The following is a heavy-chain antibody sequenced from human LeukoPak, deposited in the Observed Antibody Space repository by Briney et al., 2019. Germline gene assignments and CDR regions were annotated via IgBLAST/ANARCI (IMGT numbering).Heavy chain of an antibody. J-gene: IGHJ4*02. CDR1: GFTFSSYS. CDR3: SRLRGYSYGYGDY. D-gene: IGHD5-18*01. V-gene: IGHV3-48*04. Sequence: GGSLRLSCAASGFTFSSYSMNWVRQAPGKGLEWVPYISSSSSTIYYADSVKGRFTISRDNAKNSLYLQMNSLRAEDTAVYYCSRLRGYSYGYGDYWGQGTLVTVSS. CDR2: ISSSSSTI.